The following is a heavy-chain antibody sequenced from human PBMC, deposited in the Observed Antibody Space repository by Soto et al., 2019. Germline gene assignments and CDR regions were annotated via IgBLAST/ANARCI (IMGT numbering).Heavy chain of an antibody. CDR3: AKKGYYPSGKINLFAS. J-gene: IGHJ4*02. Sequence: XETLSLTFAVSGYSINSDYYWGWIRHPPGKGLEWIGSVDHSGRTYYSPSLRSRLTIFIDTSKNQFSLRLTSVTAADTAMYFCAKKGYYPSGKINLFASWGPGTLVTVSS. D-gene: IGHD3-10*01. V-gene: IGHV4-38-2*01. CDR1: GYSINSDYY. CDR2: VDHSGRT.